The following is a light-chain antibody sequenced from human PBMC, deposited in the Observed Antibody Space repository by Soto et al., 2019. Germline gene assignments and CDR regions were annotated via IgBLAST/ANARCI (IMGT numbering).Light chain of an antibody. CDR3: SSYTSSSTPYV. J-gene: IGLJ1*01. CDR2: EVN. V-gene: IGLV2-14*01. CDR1: SSDVGGYNY. Sequence: QSALAQPASVSGSPGQSITISCTGTSSDVGGYNYVSWYQQHPGKVPKLMIYEVNNRPSGVSNRFSGSKSGNTASLTISGLXAEDEADYYYSSYTSSSTPYVFGTGTKVTVL.